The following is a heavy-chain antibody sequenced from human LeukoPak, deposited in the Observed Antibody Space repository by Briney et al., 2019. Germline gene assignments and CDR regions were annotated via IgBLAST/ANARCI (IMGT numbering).Heavy chain of an antibody. J-gene: IGHJ4*02. Sequence: ASVKVSCKASGYTFTSYGISWVRQAPGQGLEWMGWVSAYNGNTNYAQKLQGRVTMTTDTSTSTAYMELRSLRSDDTAVYYCARVQRYTYYYDSSGYYVNYLGQGTLVTVSS. CDR2: VSAYNGNT. CDR3: ARVQRYTYYYDSSGYYVNY. V-gene: IGHV1-18*01. CDR1: GYTFTSYG. D-gene: IGHD3-22*01.